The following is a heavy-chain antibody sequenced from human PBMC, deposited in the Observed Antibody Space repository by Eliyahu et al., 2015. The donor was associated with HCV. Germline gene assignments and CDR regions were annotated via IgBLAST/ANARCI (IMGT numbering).Heavy chain of an antibody. V-gene: IGHV3-74*01. J-gene: IGHJ4*02. CDR1: GFTFSNYW. D-gene: IGHD4-11*01. Sequence: EVQLVESGGGLVQPGGSLXLSCAASGFTFSNYWMHWVRQXPGKGLVWVSRINPDGSITNYAESVKGRFTISRDNAKNKLFLQMNGLGADDTAVYYCARDLNYNQADYWGQGTLVTVSS. CDR3: ARDLNYNQADY. CDR2: INPDGSIT.